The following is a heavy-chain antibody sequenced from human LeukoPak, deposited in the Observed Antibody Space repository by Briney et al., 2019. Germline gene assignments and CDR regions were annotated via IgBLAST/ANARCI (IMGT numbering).Heavy chain of an antibody. CDR3: AKDKGFGPAVAALTVAFDI. J-gene: IGHJ3*02. Sequence: PGGSLRLSCAASGFTFSSYAMSWVRQAPGKGLEWVSGISGSGGSTYYADSVKGRFTISRDNAKNSLYLQMNSLRAEDTALYYCAKDKGFGPAVAALTVAFDIWGQGTMVTVSS. CDR1: GFTFSSYA. D-gene: IGHD6-19*01. CDR2: ISGSGGST. V-gene: IGHV3-23*01.